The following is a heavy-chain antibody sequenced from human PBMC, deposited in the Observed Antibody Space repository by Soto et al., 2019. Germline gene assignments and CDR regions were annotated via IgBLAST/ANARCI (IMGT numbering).Heavy chain of an antibody. J-gene: IGHJ5*02. CDR2: INAGNGNT. V-gene: IGHV1-3*01. CDR1: GYTFTGYY. D-gene: IGHD6-13*01. CDR3: ARSSGWYVWFDP. Sequence: ASVKVSCKASGYTFTGYYMHWVRQAPGQRLEWMGWINAGNGNTKYSQKFQGRVTITRDTSASTAYMELSSLRSEDTAVYYCARSSGWYVWFDPWGQGTLVTVSS.